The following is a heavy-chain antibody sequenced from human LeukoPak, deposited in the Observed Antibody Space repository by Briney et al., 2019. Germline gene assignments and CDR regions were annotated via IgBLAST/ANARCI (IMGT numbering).Heavy chain of an antibody. V-gene: IGHV3-21*01. D-gene: IGHD3-3*01. J-gene: IGHJ5*01. CDR1: GFTFSTSA. CDR3: ARDRSGVALDS. CDR2: ITSSSSTI. Sequence: GGSLRLSCAASGFTFSTSAMTWVRQAPGKGLEWVSSITSSSSTIYYADSLKGRFTIARDNAENSLYLQMNSLRAEDTAVYYCARDRSGVALDSWGQGTLVTVSS.